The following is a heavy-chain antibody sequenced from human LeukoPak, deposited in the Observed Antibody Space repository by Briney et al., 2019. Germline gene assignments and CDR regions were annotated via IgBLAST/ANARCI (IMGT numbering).Heavy chain of an antibody. J-gene: IGHJ5*02. V-gene: IGHV4-30-2*01. D-gene: IGHD3-10*01. Sequence: SETLSLTCTVSGGSISSGGYYWSWIRQPPGKGLEWIGYIYHSGSTYYNPSLKSRVTISIDRSKNQFSLKLSSVTAADTAAYYCAREEDHYYGSGSYPNWFDPWGQGTLVTVSS. CDR3: AREEDHYYGSGSYPNWFDP. CDR2: IYHSGST. CDR1: GGSISSGGYY.